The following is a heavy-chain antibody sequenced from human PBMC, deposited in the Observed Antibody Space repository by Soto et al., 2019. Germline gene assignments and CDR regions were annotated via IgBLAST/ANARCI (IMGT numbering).Heavy chain of an antibody. J-gene: IGHJ4*02. CDR1: GGSFSGYY. D-gene: IGHD5-12*01. V-gene: IGHV4-34*01. CDR2: INHSGST. CDR3: ARTGPFGYGDY. Sequence: SETLSLTCAVYGGSFSGYYWSWIRQPPGKGLEWIGEINHSGSTNYNPSLKSRVTISVDTSKNQFSLKLSSVTAADTAVYYCARTGPFGYGDYWGQGTLVTVSS.